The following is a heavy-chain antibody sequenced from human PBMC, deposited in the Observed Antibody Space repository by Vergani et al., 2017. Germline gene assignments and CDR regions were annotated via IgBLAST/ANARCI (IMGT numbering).Heavy chain of an antibody. Sequence: QVQLVQSGAEVKRPGSSVKVSCKASGNTFSSYAINWVRQAPGQAFEWMGILNPTTGHTTSAQKFMGRVDMTRDPSTDTSTRTVQMTLSSLRSEDTAVYYCASSIGYCAGATCRAYYFDHWGQGTRVTVSS. CDR3: ASSIGYCAGATCRAYYFDH. J-gene: IGHJ5*02. CDR2: LNPTTGHT. V-gene: IGHV1-46*01. D-gene: IGHD2-21*01. CDR1: GNTFSSYA.